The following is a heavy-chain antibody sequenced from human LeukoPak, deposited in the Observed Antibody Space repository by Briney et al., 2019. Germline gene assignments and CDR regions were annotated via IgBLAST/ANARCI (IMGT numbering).Heavy chain of an antibody. D-gene: IGHD6-19*01. CDR3: ARRYSSGWLLDY. V-gene: IGHV1-46*01. Sequence: ASVKVSCKASGYTFTSYYMHWVRQAPGQGLEWMGIINPSGGSTSYAEKFQGRVTMTRDTSTSTVYMELSSLRSEDTAVYYCARRYSSGWLLDYWGQGTLVTVSS. CDR1: GYTFTSYY. J-gene: IGHJ4*02. CDR2: INPSGGST.